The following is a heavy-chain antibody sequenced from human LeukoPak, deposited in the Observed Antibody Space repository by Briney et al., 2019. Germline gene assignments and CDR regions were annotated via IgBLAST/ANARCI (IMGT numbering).Heavy chain of an antibody. CDR2: VYNSAST. CDR3: ARHGFSGWYYY. D-gene: IGHD6-19*01. V-gene: IGHV4-39*01. Sequence: SETLSLTCTVSGGSISSSSYYWGWIRQPPGKGLEWIATVYNSASTYFNPSLKSRATISADTSKNQFSLKLSSVTAADTAVYYCARHGFSGWYYYWGQGTLVTVSS. CDR1: GGSISSSSYY. J-gene: IGHJ4*02.